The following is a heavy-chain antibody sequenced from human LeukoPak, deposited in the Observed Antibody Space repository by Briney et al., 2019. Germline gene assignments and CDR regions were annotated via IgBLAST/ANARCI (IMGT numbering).Heavy chain of an antibody. J-gene: IGHJ6*03. Sequence: GGSLRLSCAASGFTFSASTIHWLRQAPGRGPEWIARIRNKANNYATAYAPSVTGRFTISRDDSMSTTYLQMSGLKSEDKAVYYCARQGGGSSGWHKEHYYYYYMDVWGKGTTVIVSS. CDR1: GFTFSAST. V-gene: IGHV3-73*01. D-gene: IGHD6-19*01. CDR2: IRNKANNYAT. CDR3: ARQGGGSSGWHKEHYYYYYMDV.